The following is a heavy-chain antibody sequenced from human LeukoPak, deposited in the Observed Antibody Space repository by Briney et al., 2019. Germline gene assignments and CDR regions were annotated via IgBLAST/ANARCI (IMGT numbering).Heavy chain of an antibody. CDR2: ISSSSSYI. V-gene: IGHV3-21*01. CDR3: ARDKSGELPDY. D-gene: IGHD1-26*01. J-gene: IGHJ4*02. Sequence: GGSLRLSCAASGFTFSSYSMNWVRQAPGKGLEWVSSISSSSSYIYYADSVKGRFTISRDNAKNSLYLQMNSLRAEDTAVYYCARDKSGELPDYWGQGTLVTVSS. CDR1: GFTFSSYS.